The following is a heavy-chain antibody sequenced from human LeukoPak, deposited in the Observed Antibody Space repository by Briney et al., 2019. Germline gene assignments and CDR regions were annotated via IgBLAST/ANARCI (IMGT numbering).Heavy chain of an antibody. CDR2: IYTSGGT. CDR1: GGSISSGSYY. V-gene: IGHV4-61*02. J-gene: IGHJ3*02. D-gene: IGHD5-18*01. Sequence: SETLSLTCTVSGGSISSGSYYWSWIRQPAGKGLEWIGRIYTSGGTNYNPSLKSRVTISVDTSKNQFSLKLRSVTAADTAVYYCARYTSMVAFHAHGFDIWGQGTMVTVS. CDR3: ARYTSMVAFHAHGFDI.